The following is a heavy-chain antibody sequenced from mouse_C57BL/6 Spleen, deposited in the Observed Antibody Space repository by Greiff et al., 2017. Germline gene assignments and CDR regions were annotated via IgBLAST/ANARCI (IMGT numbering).Heavy chain of an antibody. Sequence: EVKLQESGEGLVKPGGSLKLSCAASGFTFSSYAMSWVRQTPEKRLEWVAYISSGGDYIYYADTVKGRFTISRDNARNTLYLQMSSLKSEDTAMYYCTRDRYYGSRNAMDYWGQGTSVTVSS. D-gene: IGHD1-1*01. J-gene: IGHJ4*01. CDR3: TRDRYYGSRNAMDY. CDR1: GFTFSSYA. CDR2: ISSGGDYI. V-gene: IGHV5-9-1*02.